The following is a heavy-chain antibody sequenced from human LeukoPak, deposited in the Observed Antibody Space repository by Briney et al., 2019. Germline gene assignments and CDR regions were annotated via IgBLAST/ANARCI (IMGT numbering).Heavy chain of an antibody. J-gene: IGHJ4*02. CDR3: AKGVAVAPDVTPFDY. CDR1: GFTFSSYA. D-gene: IGHD2-2*01. V-gene: IGHV3-23*01. Sequence: PGGSLRLSCAASGFTFSSYAMSWVRQAPGKGLEWVSAISGSGGSTYYADSVKGRFTISRDNSKNTLYLQMNSLRAEDTAVYYCAKGVAVAPDVTPFDYWGQGTLVTVSS. CDR2: ISGSGGST.